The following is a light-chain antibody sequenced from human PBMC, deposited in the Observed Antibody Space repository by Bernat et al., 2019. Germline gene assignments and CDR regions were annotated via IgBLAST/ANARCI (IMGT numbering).Light chain of an antibody. V-gene: IGKV1-39*01. J-gene: IGKJ2*01. CDR3: QQSYITPYT. CDR2: AAA. CDR1: QAISNY. Sequence: DIQMTQSPSSLSASVGDRVSIACRASQAISNYLSWYQHKPGKAPKVLIYAAARLQSGVTSRFSGSGSGTDFTLTISSLQPEDFAIYFCQQSYITPYTFGQGTKLEIK.